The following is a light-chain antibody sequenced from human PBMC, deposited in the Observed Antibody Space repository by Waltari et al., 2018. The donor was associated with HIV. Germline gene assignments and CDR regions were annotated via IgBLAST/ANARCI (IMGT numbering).Light chain of an antibody. CDR2: EVT. J-gene: IGLJ2*01. Sequence: QSALTQPASVSGSPGHAITIFCTGTSSDVGNYNFVPWYQHHPGKAPKLIIYEVTKRPSRISDRFSASKSGNTASLTISGLQAEDEADYYCCSYAGVGTFVVFGGGTKVTVL. V-gene: IGLV2-23*02. CDR3: CSYAGVGTFVV. CDR1: SSDVGNYNF.